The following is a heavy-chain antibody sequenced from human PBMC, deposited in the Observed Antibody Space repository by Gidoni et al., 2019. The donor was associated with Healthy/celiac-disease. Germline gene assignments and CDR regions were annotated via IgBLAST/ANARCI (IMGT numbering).Heavy chain of an antibody. D-gene: IGHD4-4*01. Sequence: QVQLQESGSGLVKPSETLSLTCTVSGGPISSYYWSWIRQPPGKGLEWIVYIYYSGSTNYNPSLKSRVTISVDTSKNLFSLKLSSVTAADTAVYYCARVPTTDYYYYYGMDVWGQGTTVTVSS. V-gene: IGHV4-59*01. J-gene: IGHJ6*02. CDR1: GGPISSYY. CDR2: IYYSGST. CDR3: ARVPTTDYYYYYGMDV.